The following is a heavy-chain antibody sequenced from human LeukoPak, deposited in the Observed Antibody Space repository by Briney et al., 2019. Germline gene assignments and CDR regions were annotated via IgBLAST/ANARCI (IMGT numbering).Heavy chain of an antibody. CDR1: GDCLSGRS. J-gene: IGHJ6*03. CDR2: SHTSGST. D-gene: IGHD3-3*01. Sequence: PSETLSLTCSVSGDCLSGRSWHWIRQSAGKGLEWIGRSHTSGSTNKNPSLKSRVTLSLDTSKNQFSLPLRSVTAADTAVYYCARAILDPLENYYYMDVWGKGTTVTVSS. CDR3: ARAILDPLENYYYMDV. V-gene: IGHV4-4*07.